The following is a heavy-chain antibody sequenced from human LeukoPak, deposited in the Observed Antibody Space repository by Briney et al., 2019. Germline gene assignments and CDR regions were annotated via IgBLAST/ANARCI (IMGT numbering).Heavy chain of an antibody. CDR2: ISAYNGNT. CDR1: GYTFTSYG. D-gene: IGHD4-23*01. J-gene: IGHJ5*02. V-gene: IGHV1-18*01. CDR3: ARDLTVVTPSEGFDP. Sequence: GASVTVSCKASGYTFTSYGISWVRQAPGQGLEWMGWISAYNGNTNYAQKLQGRVTMTTDTSTSTAYMELRSLRSDDTAVYYCARDLTVVTPSEGFDPWGQGTLVTVSS.